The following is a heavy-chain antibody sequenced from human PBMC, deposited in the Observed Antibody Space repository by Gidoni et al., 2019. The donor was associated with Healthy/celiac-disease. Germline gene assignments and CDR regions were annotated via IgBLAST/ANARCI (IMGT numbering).Heavy chain of an antibody. V-gene: IGHV4-4*02. Sequence: QVQLQESDPGLVTPSGPLSLTFAVSGCSISSTNWCSWVRQPPGKGLEWIGEIYHSGSTNYNPSLKSRVTISVDKYKNQFSLKLSSVTAADTAVYYCARDPMGIAAAGTRWFDPWGQGTLVTVSS. CDR1: GCSISSTNW. CDR3: ARDPMGIAAAGTRWFDP. J-gene: IGHJ5*02. D-gene: IGHD6-13*01. CDR2: IYHSGST.